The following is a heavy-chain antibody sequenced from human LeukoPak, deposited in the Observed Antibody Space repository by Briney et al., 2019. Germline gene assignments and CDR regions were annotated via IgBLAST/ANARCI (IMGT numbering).Heavy chain of an antibody. CDR3: AREPHFYDSSGSLYYFDY. J-gene: IGHJ4*02. D-gene: IGHD3-22*01. CDR2: IIPILGVA. V-gene: IGHV1-69*04. Sequence: ASVKVSCKASGYTFTTHDLTWVRQATGQGLEWMGRIIPILGVANYAQKFQGRVTITADKSTSTAYMELSSLRSEDTAVYYCAREPHFYDSSGSLYYFDYWGQGTLVTVSS. CDR1: GYTFTTHD.